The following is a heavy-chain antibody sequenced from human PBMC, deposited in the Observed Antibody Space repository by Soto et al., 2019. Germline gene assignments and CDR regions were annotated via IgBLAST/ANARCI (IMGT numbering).Heavy chain of an antibody. CDR2: ISGSGGST. J-gene: IGHJ6*02. V-gene: IGHV3-23*01. CDR3: AKGVQLWLPGYYYGMDV. CDR1: GFTFSSYA. D-gene: IGHD5-18*01. Sequence: GSLRLSCAASGFTFSSYAMSWVRQAPGKGLEWVSAISGSGGSTYYADSVKGRFTISRDNSKNTLYLQMNSLRAEDTAVYYCAKGVQLWLPGYYYGMDVWGQGTTVTVSS.